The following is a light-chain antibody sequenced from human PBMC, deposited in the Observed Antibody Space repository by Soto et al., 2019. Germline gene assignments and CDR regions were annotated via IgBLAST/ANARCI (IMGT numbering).Light chain of an antibody. CDR1: SGHSSYA. J-gene: IGLJ3*02. Sequence: QPVLTQSPSASASLGASVRLTCTLSSGHSSYAIAWHQQQPEKGPRYLMNLNSDGSHSKGDGIPDRFSGSSSGAERYLTISSLQSEDEAVYYCQTWGTGIQVFGGGTKLTVL. V-gene: IGLV4-69*01. CDR2: LNSDGSH. CDR3: QTWGTGIQV.